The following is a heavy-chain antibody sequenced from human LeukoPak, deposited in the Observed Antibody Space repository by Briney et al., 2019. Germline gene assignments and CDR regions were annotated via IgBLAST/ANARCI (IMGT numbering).Heavy chain of an antibody. CDR2: ISYDGSNK. CDR1: GFTFGSYA. V-gene: IGHV3-30-3*01. CDR3: ARAASTYSSRLDY. D-gene: IGHD6-13*01. Sequence: RRSMRPSCAASGFTFGSYAMHWDSQAQGKGLGWEAVISYDGSNKYYADSVKGRFTISRDNSKNTLYLQMNSLRAEDTAVYYCARAASTYSSRLDYWGQGTLVTVSS. J-gene: IGHJ4*02.